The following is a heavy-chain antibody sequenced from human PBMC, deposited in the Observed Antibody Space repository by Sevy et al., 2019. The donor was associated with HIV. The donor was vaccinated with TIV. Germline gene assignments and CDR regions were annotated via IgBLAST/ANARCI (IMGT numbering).Heavy chain of an antibody. J-gene: IGHJ2*01. CDR3: AKHYIHDIADGWYFDL. CDR1: GFTFNNYA. CDR2: ISGGRGGT. D-gene: IGHD6-13*01. V-gene: IGHV3-23*01. Sequence: GESLKISCAASGFTFNNYAMSWVRQAPGKGLEGKGLEWVSTISGGRGGTYYADSVRGRFTISRDNSKNTLYLQVNSLRVEDTAVYYCAKHYIHDIADGWYFDLWGRGTLVTVSS.